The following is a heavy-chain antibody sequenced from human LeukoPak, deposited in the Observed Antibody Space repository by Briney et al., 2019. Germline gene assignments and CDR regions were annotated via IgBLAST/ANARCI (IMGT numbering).Heavy chain of an antibody. V-gene: IGHV3-30*18. D-gene: IGHD6-19*01. J-gene: IGHJ4*02. CDR1: GFTFSSYV. CDR3: AKDNAGIAVAGFDY. CDR2: ISYDGSND. Sequence: GGSLRLSCAASGFTFSSYVMHWVRQAPGKGLEWVAVISYDGSNDHYADSVKGRFTISRDSSKNTLYFQMNSLRAEDTAVYYCAKDNAGIAVAGFDYWGQGTLVTVSS.